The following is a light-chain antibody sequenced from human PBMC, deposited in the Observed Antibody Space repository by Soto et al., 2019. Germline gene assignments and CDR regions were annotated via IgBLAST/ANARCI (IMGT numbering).Light chain of an antibody. Sequence: EIVMTQSPATLSVSPGERATLSCRASQSVSSNLAWYQQKPGQAPRLLIYGASTRATGIPARFSGSGSGTEFPLTIISLQSEDFAVYYCQQYNNWPGTFGQGTKVEIK. CDR3: QQYNNWPGT. CDR1: QSVSSN. CDR2: GAS. J-gene: IGKJ1*01. V-gene: IGKV3D-15*01.